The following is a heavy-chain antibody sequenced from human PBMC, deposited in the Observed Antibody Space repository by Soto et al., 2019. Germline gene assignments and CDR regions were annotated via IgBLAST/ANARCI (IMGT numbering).Heavy chain of an antibody. CDR2: IYYSGTT. D-gene: IGHD1-1*01. CDR3: ARKYRTGPTLNWFDP. V-gene: IGHV4-31*03. J-gene: IGHJ5*02. Sequence: PSETMSLTCTVAGGSISSDGYYWSWIRQHPGEGLEWIGYIYYSGTTYYNPSLKSRVTISVDTSKNQFSLNLSSVTAADTAMYYCARKYRTGPTLNWFDPWGQGTLVTVSS. CDR1: GGSISSDGYY.